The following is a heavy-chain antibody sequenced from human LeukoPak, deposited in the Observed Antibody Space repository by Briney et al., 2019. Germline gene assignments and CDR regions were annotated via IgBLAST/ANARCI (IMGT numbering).Heavy chain of an antibody. D-gene: IGHD3-16*02. J-gene: IGHJ4*02. CDR1: GGSISSSSYY. CDR3: ARDGVLGGLSVWDY. Sequence: SETLSLTCTVSGGSISSSSYYWGWIRQPPGKGLEWIGYIYYSGSTNYNPSLKSRVTISVDTSKNQFSLKLSSVTAADTAVYYCARDGVLGGLSVWDYWGQGTLVTVSS. V-gene: IGHV4-61*01. CDR2: IYYSGST.